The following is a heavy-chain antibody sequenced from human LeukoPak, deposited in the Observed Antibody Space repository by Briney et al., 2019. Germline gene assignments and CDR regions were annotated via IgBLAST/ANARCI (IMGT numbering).Heavy chain of an antibody. CDR1: GFTFSSYW. Sequence: GGSLRLSCAPSGFTFSSYWMSWVRQAPGKGLEWVANIKQDGSEKYYVDSVKGRFTISRANAKNSLYLQMNSLRAEDTAVYYCARKAYGLDVWGKGTTVTVSS. CDR2: IKQDGSEK. V-gene: IGHV3-7*03. CDR3: ARKAYGLDV. J-gene: IGHJ6*04.